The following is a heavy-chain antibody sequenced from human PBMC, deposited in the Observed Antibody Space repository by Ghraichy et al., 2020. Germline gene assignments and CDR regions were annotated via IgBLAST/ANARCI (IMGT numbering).Heavy chain of an antibody. CDR1: GFTFSIHT. CDR2: ISSGSGDI. J-gene: IGHJ4*02. CDR3: ARLYGEETARRFFDF. Sequence: GESLRLSCAASGFTFSIHTMNWVRQAPGKGLEWVSSISSGSGDINYADTVKGRFTISRDNAKNSLYLQMKSLSAEDTAVYYGARLYGEETARRFFDFWGQGAPVTVSS. V-gene: IGHV3-21*06. D-gene: IGHD4/OR15-4a*01.